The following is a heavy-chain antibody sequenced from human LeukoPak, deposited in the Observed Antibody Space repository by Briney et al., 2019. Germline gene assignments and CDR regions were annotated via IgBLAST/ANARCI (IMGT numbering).Heavy chain of an antibody. J-gene: IGHJ4*02. Sequence: PGGSLRLSCAASGFIFSGSAMHWVRQASGKGLEWVGRIRSKANSYATGNAASVKGRFTISRDDSKNTAYLQMNSLKTEDTAVYYCAKGVLGYCSGGSCYVDYWGQGTLVTVSS. V-gene: IGHV3-73*01. CDR2: IRSKANSYAT. D-gene: IGHD2-15*01. CDR1: GFIFSGSA. CDR3: AKGVLGYCSGGSCYVDY.